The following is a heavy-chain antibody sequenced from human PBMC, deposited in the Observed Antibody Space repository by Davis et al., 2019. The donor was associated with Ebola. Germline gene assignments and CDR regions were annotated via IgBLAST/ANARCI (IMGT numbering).Heavy chain of an antibody. CDR1: KFPLSDNA. Sequence: GESLKISCAASKFPLSDNAMTWVRQGPGKGLEWVASITGRGGSTYYADSVKGRFTISRDNSKNTVYLQMNSLKTEDTAVYYCTSPGNSGGFWGQGTLVTVSS. V-gene: IGHV3-23*01. CDR2: ITGRGGST. J-gene: IGHJ4*02. CDR3: TSPGNSGGF. D-gene: IGHD3-10*01.